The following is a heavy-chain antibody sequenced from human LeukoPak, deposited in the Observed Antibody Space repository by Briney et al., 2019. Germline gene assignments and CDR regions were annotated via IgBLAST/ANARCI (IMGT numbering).Heavy chain of an antibody. CDR2: ISYDGSNK. CDR1: GFTFSSYA. CDR3: ARVPRGGDYYDSSGSLSDY. J-gene: IGHJ4*02. D-gene: IGHD3-22*01. Sequence: PGGSLRLSCAASGFTFSSYAMHWVRQAPGKGLEWVAVISYDGSNKYYADSVKGRFTISRDNSKNTLYLQMNSLRAEDTAVYYCARVPRGGDYYDSSGSLSDYWGQGTLVTVSS. V-gene: IGHV3-30*04.